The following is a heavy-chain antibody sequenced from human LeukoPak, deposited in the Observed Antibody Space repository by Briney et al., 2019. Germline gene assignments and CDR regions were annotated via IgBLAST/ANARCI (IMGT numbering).Heavy chain of an antibody. J-gene: IGHJ4*02. CDR3: ARDSYIYSYGENKFDY. CDR2: ISAYNGNT. D-gene: IGHD5-18*01. Sequence: ASVKVSCKASGYTFTSYGISWVRQAPGQGLEWMGWISAYNGNTNYAQKLQGRVTMTTDTSTSTAYMELRSLRSDDTAVYYCARDSYIYSYGENKFDYWGQGTLVTVSS. CDR1: GYTFTSYG. V-gene: IGHV1-18*01.